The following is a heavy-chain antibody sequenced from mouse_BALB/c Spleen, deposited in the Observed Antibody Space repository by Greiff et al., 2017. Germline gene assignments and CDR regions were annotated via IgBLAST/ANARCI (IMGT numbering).Heavy chain of an antibody. J-gene: IGHJ3*01. V-gene: IGHV10-1*02. CDR2: IRSKSNNYAT. CDR1: GFTFNTYA. Sequence: EVMLVESGGGLVQPKGSLKLSCAASGFTFNTYAMNWVRQAPGKGLEWVARIRSKSNNYATYYADSVKDRFTISRDDSQSMLYLQMNNLKTEDTAMYYCVSLAWFAYWGQGTLVTVSA. CDR3: VSLAWFAY.